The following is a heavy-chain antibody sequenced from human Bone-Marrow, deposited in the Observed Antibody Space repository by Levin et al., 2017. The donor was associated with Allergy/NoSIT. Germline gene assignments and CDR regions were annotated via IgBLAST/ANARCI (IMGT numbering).Heavy chain of an antibody. CDR3: AKDPTAYCGGDCDNY. J-gene: IGHJ4*02. CDR2: ISGSGGST. D-gene: IGHD2-21*02. Sequence: GESLKISCAASGFTFSSYAMSWVRQAPGKGLEWVSAISGSGGSTYYADSVKGRFTISRDNSKNTLYLQMNSLRAEDTAVYYCAKDPTAYCGGDCDNYWGQGTLVTVSS. V-gene: IGHV3-23*01. CDR1: GFTFSSYA.